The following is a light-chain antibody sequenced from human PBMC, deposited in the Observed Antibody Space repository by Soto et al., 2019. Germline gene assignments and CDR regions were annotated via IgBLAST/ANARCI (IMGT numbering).Light chain of an antibody. CDR2: DVS. J-gene: IGLJ1*01. CDR1: SSDVGAYNY. Sequence: QSALTQPRSVPGSPGQSVTISCTGTSSDVGAYNYVFWYQQHPGKAPKLVIYDVSKRPSGVPDRFSGSKSGNTASLAISGLQAEDEADYYCSSYAGGYSFVFGSGTKLTVL. CDR3: SSYAGGYSFV. V-gene: IGLV2-11*01.